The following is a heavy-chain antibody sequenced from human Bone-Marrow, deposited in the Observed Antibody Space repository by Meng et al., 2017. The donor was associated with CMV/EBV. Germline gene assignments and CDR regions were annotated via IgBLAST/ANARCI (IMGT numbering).Heavy chain of an antibody. V-gene: IGHV1-18*01. D-gene: IGHD6-19*01. CDR3: ARGLSIAVAGPMPFDY. J-gene: IGHJ4*02. CDR2: ISAYNGNT. CDR1: GYTFTSYG. Sequence: ASVKVSCKASGYTFTSYGISWVRQAPGQGLEWMGWISAYNGNTNYAQKLQGRVTMTTDTSTSTAYMELRSLRSDDSAVYYCARGLSIAVAGPMPFDYWGQGTLVTVSS.